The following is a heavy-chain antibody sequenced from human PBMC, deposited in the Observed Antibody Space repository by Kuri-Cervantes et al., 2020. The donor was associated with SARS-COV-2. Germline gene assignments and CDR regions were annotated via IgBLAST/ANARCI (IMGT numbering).Heavy chain of an antibody. J-gene: IGHJ4*02. V-gene: IGHV3-33*01. Sequence: GESLKISCAASGFSFSSFGMHWVRQAPGKGLEWVAVIWNDGSDKYYADSVKGRFTISRDNSKNSLYLQMNSLRAEDTAVYYCARDRENYYDSSGYSMDYWGQGTLVTVSS. CDR1: GFSFSSFG. CDR3: ARDRENYYDSSGYSMDY. CDR2: IWNDGSDK. D-gene: IGHD3-22*01.